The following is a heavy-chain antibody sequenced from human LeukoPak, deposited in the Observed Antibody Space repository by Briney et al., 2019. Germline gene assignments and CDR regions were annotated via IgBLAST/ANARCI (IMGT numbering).Heavy chain of an antibody. Sequence: PGGSLRLSCAASGFTFSSYEMNWVRQAPGKGLEWVSYISSSGSTIYYADSVKGRFTISRDNAKNSLYLQMNSLRAEDTAVYYCAKGGGSSGYYWEDYYYYYMDVWGKGTTVTVSS. CDR3: AKGGGSSGYYWEDYYYYYMDV. D-gene: IGHD3-22*01. J-gene: IGHJ6*03. CDR2: ISSSGSTI. CDR1: GFTFSSYE. V-gene: IGHV3-48*03.